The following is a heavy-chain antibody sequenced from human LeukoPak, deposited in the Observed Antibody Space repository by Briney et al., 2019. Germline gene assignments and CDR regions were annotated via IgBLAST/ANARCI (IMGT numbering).Heavy chain of an antibody. Sequence: PGGSLRLSCAASGFTFSSYWMHWVRQGPGKGLVWVSRIYSDGSRTTYADSVKGRFTISRDNSKNTLYLQMNDLRPDDTAVYYCVKATEAVPYYFDYWGQGTLVTVSS. CDR2: IYSDGSRT. J-gene: IGHJ4*02. V-gene: IGHV3-74*01. CDR3: VKATEAVPYYFDY. CDR1: GFTFSSYW. D-gene: IGHD1-14*01.